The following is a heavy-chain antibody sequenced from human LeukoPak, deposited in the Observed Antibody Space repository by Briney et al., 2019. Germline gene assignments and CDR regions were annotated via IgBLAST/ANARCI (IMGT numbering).Heavy chain of an antibody. V-gene: IGHV3-7*01. CDR2: IKPDGGEI. J-gene: IGHJ4*02. CDR1: GFTFSNYW. D-gene: IGHD2-8*01. Sequence: PGGSLRLSCAASGFTFSNYWMSWVCQAPGKGLEWVINIKPDGGEIYFVDSVKGRFTISRDDAKNSLYLQMNSLRVDDTAVYYCARDLNGPSFYWGQGTLVTVSS. CDR3: ARDLNGPSFY.